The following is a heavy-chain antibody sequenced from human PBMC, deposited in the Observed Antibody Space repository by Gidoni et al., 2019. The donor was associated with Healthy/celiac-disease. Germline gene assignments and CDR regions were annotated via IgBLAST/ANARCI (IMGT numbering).Heavy chain of an antibody. Sequence: QVQLQQSGPGLVKPSQTLSLTCAISGDSVSSNSAAWNWIRQYPSRGLEWLGRTYYRSKLYNDYAVSVKSRITINPDTSKNQFSLQLNSVTPEDTAVYYCARDRPKVLEDITMIQSGDLFLDAFDIWGQGTMVTVSS. D-gene: IGHD3-22*01. CDR1: GDSVSSNSAA. CDR2: TYYRSKLYN. V-gene: IGHV6-1*01. CDR3: ARDRPKVLEDITMIQSGDLFLDAFDI. J-gene: IGHJ3*02.